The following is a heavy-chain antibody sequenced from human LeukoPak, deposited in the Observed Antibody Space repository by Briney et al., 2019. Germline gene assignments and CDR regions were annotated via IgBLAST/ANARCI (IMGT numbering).Heavy chain of an antibody. D-gene: IGHD3-10*02. V-gene: IGHV3-43*01. CDR1: GFTFNEYT. CDR3: AELGITIIGGV. Sequence: GGSLRLSCVVSGFTFNEYTMHWVRQAPGKGLEWVSLISWDGSNTYYADSVKGRFTISRDNAKNSLYLQMNSLRAEDTAVYYCAELGITIIGGVWGKGTTVTISS. CDR2: ISWDGSNT. J-gene: IGHJ6*04.